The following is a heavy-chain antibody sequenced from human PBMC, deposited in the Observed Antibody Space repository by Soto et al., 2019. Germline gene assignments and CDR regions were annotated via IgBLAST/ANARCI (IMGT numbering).Heavy chain of an antibody. D-gene: IGHD6-13*01. Sequence: GGSLRLSCSASGFTFSSYAMSWVRQAPGKGLERVSAISGSGDSTYYADSVKGRFTISRDNSKNTLYLQMNSLRAEDTAVYYCAKASWSYFDYWGQGTLVTVSS. V-gene: IGHV3-23*01. J-gene: IGHJ4*02. CDR3: AKASWSYFDY. CDR2: ISGSGDST. CDR1: GFTFSSYA.